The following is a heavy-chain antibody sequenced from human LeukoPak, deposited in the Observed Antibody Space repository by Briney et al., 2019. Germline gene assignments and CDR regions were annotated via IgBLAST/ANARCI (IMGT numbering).Heavy chain of an antibody. CDR2: ISGSGGDT. D-gene: IGHD5-24*01. CDR3: AKGPKLGDGFHCDS. J-gene: IGHJ4*02. CDR1: GFTFNNYA. V-gene: IGHV3-23*01. Sequence: GGSLRLSCAASGFTFNNYALSWVRQAPGKGLERVSAISGSGGDTYYAGSVKGRFTISRDFSKNTLYLQMNSLRVEDTALYYCAKGPKLGDGFHCDSWGQGTLVTVSS.